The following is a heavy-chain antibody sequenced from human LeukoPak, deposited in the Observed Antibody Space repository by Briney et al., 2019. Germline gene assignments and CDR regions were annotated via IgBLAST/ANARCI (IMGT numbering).Heavy chain of an antibody. J-gene: IGHJ6*02. CDR1: GGSLSGYY. Sequence: SETLSLTCAVYGGSLSGYYWSWIRQPPGKGLEWIGEINHSGSTNYNPSLKSRVTISVDTSKNQFSLKLSSVTAADTAVYYCARGQDYGGNSDYYYYGMDVWGQGTTVTVSS. CDR2: INHSGST. CDR3: ARGQDYGGNSDYYYYGMDV. V-gene: IGHV4-34*01. D-gene: IGHD4-23*01.